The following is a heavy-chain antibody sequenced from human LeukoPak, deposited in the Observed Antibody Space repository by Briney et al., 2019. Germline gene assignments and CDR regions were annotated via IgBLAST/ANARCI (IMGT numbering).Heavy chain of an antibody. Sequence: GGSLRLSCAASGFTFSDYYMSWVRQAPGRGLEWVGFIRSKAYGGTTEYAASVKGRFTISRDDSKSIAYLQMNSLKTEDTAVYYCSRADYYGSGSPISLDVWGKGTTVTVSS. D-gene: IGHD3-10*01. J-gene: IGHJ6*04. CDR2: IRSKAYGGTT. CDR1: GFTFSDYY. V-gene: IGHV3-49*04. CDR3: SRADYYGSGSPISLDV.